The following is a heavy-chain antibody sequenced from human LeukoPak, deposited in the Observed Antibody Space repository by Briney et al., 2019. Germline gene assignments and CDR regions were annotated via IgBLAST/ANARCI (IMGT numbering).Heavy chain of an antibody. CDR3: ARDLPGITVAGATEH. Sequence: GGSLRLSCAASGFTFSSYVMHWVRQAPGKGLGWVAVISYDGSNKYHADSVKGRFTISRDNSKNTLYLQMNSLRAEDTAVYYCARDLPGITVAGATEHWGQGTLVTVSS. J-gene: IGHJ1*01. CDR1: GFTFSSYV. D-gene: IGHD6-19*01. V-gene: IGHV3-30*04. CDR2: ISYDGSNK.